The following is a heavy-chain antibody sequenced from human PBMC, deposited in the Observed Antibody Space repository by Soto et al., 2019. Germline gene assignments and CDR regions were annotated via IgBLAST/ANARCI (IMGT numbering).Heavy chain of an antibody. J-gene: IGHJ4*02. V-gene: IGHV3-7*01. Sequence: PGGSLRLSCVGSGFTFSNYWMSWVRQAPGKGLEWVANIKKDGSEKNYVDSVKGRFTISRDNAKNSLYLQMNSLRAEDTAVYYCAREEVESGGWQNWGQGSLVTVSS. D-gene: IGHD6-19*01. CDR2: IKKDGSEK. CDR1: GFTFSNYW. CDR3: AREEVESGGWQN.